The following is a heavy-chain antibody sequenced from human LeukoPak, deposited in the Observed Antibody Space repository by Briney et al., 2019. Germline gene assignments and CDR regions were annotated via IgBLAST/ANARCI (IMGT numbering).Heavy chain of an antibody. D-gene: IGHD2-2*01. J-gene: IGHJ5*02. CDR1: GGSISSGGYS. CDR2: IYHSGST. CDR3: ARGYCRSTSCSNWFDP. V-gene: IGHV4-30-2*01. Sequence: SETLSLTCAVSGGSISSGGYSWSWIRQPPGKGLEWIGYIYHSGSTYYNPSLKSRVTISVDRSKNQFSLKLSSVTAADTAVYYCARGYCRSTSCSNWFDPWGQGTLVTVSS.